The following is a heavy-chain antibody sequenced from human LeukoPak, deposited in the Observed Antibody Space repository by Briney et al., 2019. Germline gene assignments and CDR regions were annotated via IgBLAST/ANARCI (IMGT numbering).Heavy chain of an antibody. V-gene: IGHV3-30*02. CDR2: IRYDGSNK. J-gene: IGHJ3*02. D-gene: IGHD5-18*01. CDR1: GFTFNTFG. Sequence: GGSLRLSCTTSGFTFNTFGMHWVRQAPGKGLEWVAFIRYDGSNKYYADSVKGRFTISRDNSKNTLYLQMNSLRAEDTAVYYCAKPEGGYSYDDAFDIWGQGTMVTVSS. CDR3: AKPEGGYSYDDAFDI.